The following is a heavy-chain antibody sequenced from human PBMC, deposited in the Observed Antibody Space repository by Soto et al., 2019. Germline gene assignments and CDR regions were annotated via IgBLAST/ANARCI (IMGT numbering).Heavy chain of an antibody. Sequence: EVQLVESGGGLVQRGGSLRLSCAASGFTFSSYSMNWVRLAPGKGLEWVSYISSSSSTIYYADSVKGRFTISRDNAKNSLYLQMNSLRDEDTAVYYCARDTPAPYCGGDCYSSDAFDIWGQGTMVTVSS. J-gene: IGHJ3*02. CDR1: GFTFSSYS. CDR3: ARDTPAPYCGGDCYSSDAFDI. CDR2: ISSSSSTI. V-gene: IGHV3-48*02. D-gene: IGHD2-21*02.